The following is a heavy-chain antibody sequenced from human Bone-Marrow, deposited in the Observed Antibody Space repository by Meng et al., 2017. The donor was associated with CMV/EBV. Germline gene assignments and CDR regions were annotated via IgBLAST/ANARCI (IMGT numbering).Heavy chain of an antibody. V-gene: IGHV3-30*02. CDR3: AKGRFTMVRGVLDY. Sequence: GESLKISCAASGFTFSNYAMHWVRQAPGKGLEWVTFIRYDGTNTYYADSVKGRFTISRDNSKKMLYLQMSTLRPEDTAVYYCAKGRFTMVRGVLDYWGQGTLVTVSS. D-gene: IGHD3-10*01. J-gene: IGHJ4*02. CDR2: IRYDGTNT. CDR1: GFTFSNYA.